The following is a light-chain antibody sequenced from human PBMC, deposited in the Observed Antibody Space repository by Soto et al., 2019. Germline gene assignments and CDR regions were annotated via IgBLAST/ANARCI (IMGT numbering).Light chain of an antibody. Sequence: DIQMTQSPSTQSASVGDRVTITCRASQSISIWLAWYQHKAGKAPKLLIYKASSLESGVPSRFSGSGSGTEFTLTISSLQPDDFATYYCQQYNRYWTFGQGTKVEIK. CDR2: KAS. V-gene: IGKV1-5*03. J-gene: IGKJ1*01. CDR1: QSISIW. CDR3: QQYNRYWT.